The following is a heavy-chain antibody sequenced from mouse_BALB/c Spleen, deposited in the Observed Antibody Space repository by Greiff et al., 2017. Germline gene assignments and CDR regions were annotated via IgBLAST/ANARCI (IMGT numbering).Heavy chain of an antibody. CDR2: IRNKANGYTT. D-gene: IGHD1-2*01. Sequence: EVKVVESGGGLVQPGGSLRLSCATSGFTFTDYYMSWVRQPPGKALEWLGFIRNKANGYTTEYSASVKGRFTISRVNSQSILYLQMNTLRAEDSATYYCARGTAGYYFDYWGQGTTLTVSS. CDR3: ARGTAGYYFDY. CDR1: GFTFTDYY. V-gene: IGHV7-3*02. J-gene: IGHJ2*01.